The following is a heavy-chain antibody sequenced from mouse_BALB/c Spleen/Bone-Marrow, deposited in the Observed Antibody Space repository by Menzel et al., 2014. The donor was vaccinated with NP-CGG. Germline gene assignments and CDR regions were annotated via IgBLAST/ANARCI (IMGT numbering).Heavy chain of an antibody. Sequence: QVQPQQSGAELVKPGASVKLSCKASGYTLTSYWMRWVKQRPGQGLEWIGEINPSNGRTNYNEKFKSKATLTVDKSSSTAYMQLSSLTSEDSAVYYCARTYFDYWGQGTTLTVSS. V-gene: IGHV1S81*02. CDR2: INPSNGRT. CDR1: GYTLTSYW. J-gene: IGHJ2*01. CDR3: ARTYFDY.